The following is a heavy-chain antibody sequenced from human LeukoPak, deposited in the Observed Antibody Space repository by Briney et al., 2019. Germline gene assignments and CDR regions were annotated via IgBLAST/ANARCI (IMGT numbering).Heavy chain of an antibody. V-gene: IGHV4-39*01. CDR3: ARPMYKSWDSFDP. J-gene: IGHJ5*02. D-gene: IGHD1-14*01. Sequence: KPSETLSLTCTVSGDSISSTIYYWGWIRQPPGKGLELIGSIYFNGGSTYYNPSLKSRATISVDTSRNHFSLMLRSVTAADTAVYYCARPMYKSWDSFDPWGQGTLVTVS. CDR1: GDSISSTIYY. CDR2: IYFNGGST.